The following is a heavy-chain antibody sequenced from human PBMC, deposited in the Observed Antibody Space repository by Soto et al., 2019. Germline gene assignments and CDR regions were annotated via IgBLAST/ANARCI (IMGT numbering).Heavy chain of an antibody. J-gene: IGHJ4*02. Sequence: LSLTCSVSGDSITTNGYYWGWIRQPPGKGLQWIGNVYWTGSTFSHPSLTSRVFISVDTSKDQFSLKLKSVTAADTALYFCARQRTSVVTQAYFDVWGPGSLVTVS. V-gene: IGHV4-39*01. CDR1: GDSITTNGYY. CDR3: ARQRTSVVTQAYFDV. CDR2: VYWTGST. D-gene: IGHD2-21*02.